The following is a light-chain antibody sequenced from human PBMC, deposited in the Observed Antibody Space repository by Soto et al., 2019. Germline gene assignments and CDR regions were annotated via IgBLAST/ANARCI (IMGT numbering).Light chain of an antibody. V-gene: IGKV3-15*01. Sequence: EIMMPQSPVTLSVSTGERATLSCRASQSVNGKLAWYQQKPGQAPRLLIYGASTRATGIPARFSGSGSGTEFTLTIGSLQSEDFAVYYCQQYNGWPPGGTFGGGTKVNIK. J-gene: IGKJ4*01. CDR2: GAS. CDR1: QSVNGK. CDR3: QQYNGWPPGGT.